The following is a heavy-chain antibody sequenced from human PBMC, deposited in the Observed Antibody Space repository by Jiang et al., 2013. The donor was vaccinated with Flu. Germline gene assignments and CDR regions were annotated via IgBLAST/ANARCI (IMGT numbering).Heavy chain of an antibody. CDR2: KTDGGTT. Sequence: KTDGGTTDYAAPVKGRFTISRDDSKNTLYLQMNSLKTEDTAVYYCSHYYYDSSGYLYFDYWGQGTLVTVSS. J-gene: IGHJ4*02. V-gene: IGHV3-15*01. D-gene: IGHD3-22*01. CDR3: SHYYYDSSGYLYFDY.